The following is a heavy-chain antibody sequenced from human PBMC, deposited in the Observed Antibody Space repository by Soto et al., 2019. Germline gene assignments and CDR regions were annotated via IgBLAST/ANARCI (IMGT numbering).Heavy chain of an antibody. Sequence: PSETLSLTCTVSGGSVSTNYWSWIRQPPGKGLEWIGYFHNSGSTNFNPSLKSRVTISVDTSKNQFSLELSSVTAADTAVYYCARRRPGPSGSELDYWGQGTLVTVSS. V-gene: IGHV4-59*08. CDR2: FHNSGST. CDR3: ARRRPGPSGSELDY. D-gene: IGHD3-10*01. J-gene: IGHJ4*02. CDR1: GGSVSTNY.